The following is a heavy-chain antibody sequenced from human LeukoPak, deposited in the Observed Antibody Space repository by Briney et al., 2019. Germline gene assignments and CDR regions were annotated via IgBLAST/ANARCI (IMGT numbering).Heavy chain of an antibody. V-gene: IGHV3-23*01. D-gene: IGHD6-6*01. Sequence: GGSLRLSCEASEFTFSSYAMSWARQAPGKGLEWVSSISDSGDRTHYADSVKGRFTISRVNSKNTLFLQMTNLRTEDTAVYYCANSSLAWGQGTLVTVSS. CDR3: ANSSLA. CDR1: EFTFSSYA. J-gene: IGHJ4*02. CDR2: ISDSGDRT.